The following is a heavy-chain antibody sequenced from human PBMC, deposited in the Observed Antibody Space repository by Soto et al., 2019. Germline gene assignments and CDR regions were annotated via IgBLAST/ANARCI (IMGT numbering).Heavy chain of an antibody. J-gene: IGHJ2*01. Sequence: QVQLQQWGAGPLRPLETLSLTCGVSGGSFSGYYWAWIRQSPGKGLEWIGEINDRGSINYNPSLKSRVSISGDTSKNHYSPNLRSVTAADTAVYYCARESHDILTGPPWVWYFDLWGRGTLVTVSS. V-gene: IGHV4-34*01. CDR1: GGSFSGYY. D-gene: IGHD3-9*01. CDR2: INDRGSI. CDR3: ARESHDILTGPPWVWYFDL.